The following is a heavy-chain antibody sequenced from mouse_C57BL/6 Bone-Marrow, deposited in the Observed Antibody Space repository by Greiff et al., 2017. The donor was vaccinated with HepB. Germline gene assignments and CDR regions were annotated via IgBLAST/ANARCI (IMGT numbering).Heavy chain of an antibody. J-gene: IGHJ1*03. CDR1: GYTFTSYW. Sequence: QVHVKQPGAELVKPGASVKMSCKASGYTFTSYWITWVKQRPGQGLEWIGDIYPGSGSTNYNEKFKSKATLTVDTSSSTAYMQLSSLTSEDAAVYYCAKGITTVVAEYFDVWGTGTTVTVSS. CDR2: IYPGSGST. CDR3: AKGITTVVAEYFDV. V-gene: IGHV1-55*01. D-gene: IGHD1-1*01.